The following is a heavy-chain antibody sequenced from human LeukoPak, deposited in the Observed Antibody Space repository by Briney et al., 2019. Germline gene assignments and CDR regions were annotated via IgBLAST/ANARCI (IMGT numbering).Heavy chain of an antibody. V-gene: IGHV4-34*01. D-gene: IGHD6-13*01. CDR2: INHSGST. CDR3: ARRIGAAKDFDY. Sequence: PSETLSLTCAVYGGSFSGYYWSWIRQPPGKGLEWIGEINHSGSTNYNPSLKSRVTISVDTSKNQFSLKLSSVTAADTAVYYCARRIGAAKDFDYWGQGTLVTVSS. CDR1: GGSFSGYY. J-gene: IGHJ4*02.